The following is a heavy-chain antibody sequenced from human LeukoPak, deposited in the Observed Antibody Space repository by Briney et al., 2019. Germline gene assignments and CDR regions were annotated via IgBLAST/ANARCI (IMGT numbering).Heavy chain of an antibody. CDR2: IYYSGST. J-gene: IGHJ3*01. CDR1: GGSISSSSYY. D-gene: IGHD4-17*01. V-gene: IGHV4-39*07. CDR3: ARLTTVTTPNP. Sequence: SETLSLTCTVSGGSISSSSYYWGWVRQPPGKGPEWIGSIYYSGSTYYNPSLKSRVTISVDTSKNQFSLRLNSVTAADTAVYYCARLTTVTTPNPWGQGTLVTVSS.